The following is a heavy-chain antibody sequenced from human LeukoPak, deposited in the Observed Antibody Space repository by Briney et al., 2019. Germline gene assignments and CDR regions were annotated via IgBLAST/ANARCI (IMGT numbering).Heavy chain of an antibody. CDR2: INHSGST. J-gene: IGHJ6*02. V-gene: IGHV4-34*01. CDR3: ARGQTPRYYYYYGMDV. Sequence: SETLSLTCAVYGGSFSGYYWSWIRQPPGKGLEWIGEINHSGSTNYNPSLKSRVTISLDTSKNQFSLKLSSVTAADTAVYYCARGQTPRYYYYYGMDVWGQGTTVTVSS. D-gene: IGHD4-23*01. CDR1: GGSFSGYY.